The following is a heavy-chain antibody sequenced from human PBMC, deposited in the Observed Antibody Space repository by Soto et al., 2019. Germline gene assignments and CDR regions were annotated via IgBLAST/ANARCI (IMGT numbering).Heavy chain of an antibody. CDR2: MYWDDDK. CDR3: AHLVTADDSEYVDF. Sequence: QITLRESGPTVVKPTQTLTLTCTFSGFSLNTPGGGVGWIRQPPGKALAWVALMYWDDDKCYNPSLKRRPVITKDSYKNQVVLTMTNVDPVDTATYYCAHLVTADDSEYVDFWGQGTLVPVSP. V-gene: IGHV2-5*02. CDR1: GFSLNTPGGG. D-gene: IGHD3-3*01. J-gene: IGHJ4*02.